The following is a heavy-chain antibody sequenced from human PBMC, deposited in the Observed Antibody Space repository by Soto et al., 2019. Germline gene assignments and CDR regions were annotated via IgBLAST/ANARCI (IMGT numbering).Heavy chain of an antibody. Sequence: PGGSLRLSCVASGFTFRTYTMNWVRQAPGKGLEWVSGIRGFSPYTFYAESVKGRFTISRDNAENSLYLQMNSLGVEDTAVYYCARDRGYDAHDYYYNAMDVWGQGTTVTVSS. CDR1: GFTFRTYT. J-gene: IGHJ6*02. CDR2: IRGFSPYT. D-gene: IGHD2-15*01. CDR3: ARDRGYDAHDYYYNAMDV. V-gene: IGHV3-21*01.